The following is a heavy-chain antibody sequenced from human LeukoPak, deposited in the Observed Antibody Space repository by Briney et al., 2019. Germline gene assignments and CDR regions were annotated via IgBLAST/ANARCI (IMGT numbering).Heavy chain of an antibody. Sequence: KTSETLSLTCTVSGGSISSYYWSWIRQPPGKGLEWIGYIYYSGSTNYNPSLKSRVTISVDTSKNQFSLKLSSVTAADTAVYYCARDDYFDYWGQGTLVTVSS. J-gene: IGHJ4*02. CDR2: IYYSGST. CDR1: GGSISSYY. CDR3: ARDDYFDY. V-gene: IGHV4-59*12.